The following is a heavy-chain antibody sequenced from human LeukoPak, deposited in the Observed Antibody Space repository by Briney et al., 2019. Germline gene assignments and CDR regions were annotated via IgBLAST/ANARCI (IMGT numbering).Heavy chain of an antibody. CDR1: GFTLDDYG. CDR2: FNWNGGST. CDR3: ARRWGSRFYFDY. Sequence: GGSLRLSCAVSGFTLDDYGMSWVRQAPGKGLEWVSGFNWNGGSTGYADSVKGRFTISRDNAKNSLYLQMNSLSAEDTALYYCARRWGSRFYFDYWGQGTLVTVSS. D-gene: IGHD4-23*01. V-gene: IGHV3-20*04. J-gene: IGHJ4*02.